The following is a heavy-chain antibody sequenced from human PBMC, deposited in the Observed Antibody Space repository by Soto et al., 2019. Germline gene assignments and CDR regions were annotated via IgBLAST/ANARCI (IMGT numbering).Heavy chain of an antibody. Sequence: ASESRSPTCTLSSRSIRSCYYYWTWIRHPPGKGREWIGYVFHTGTAYDYNPSLKSRVTISIDASKNQFSLKLNSVSAADTAIYYCVRDSVRSGPGFDYWGQGTLVTVSS. J-gene: IGHJ4*02. CDR1: SRSIRSCYYY. D-gene: IGHD3-3*01. V-gene: IGHV4-30-4*01. CDR2: VFHTGTA. CDR3: VRDSVRSGPGFDY.